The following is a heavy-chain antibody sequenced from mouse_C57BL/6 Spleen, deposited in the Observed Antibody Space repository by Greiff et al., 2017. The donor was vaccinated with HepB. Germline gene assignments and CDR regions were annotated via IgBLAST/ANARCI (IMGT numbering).Heavy chain of an antibody. V-gene: IGHV1-82*01. J-gene: IGHJ1*03. CDR3: ARESYGSSPHWYFDV. CDR1: GYAFSSSW. D-gene: IGHD1-1*01. Sequence: QVQLQQSGPELVKPGASVKISCKASGYAFSSSWMNWVKQRPGKGLEWIGRIYPGDGDTNYNGKFKGKATLTADKSSSTAYMQLSSLTSEDSAVYFCARESYGSSPHWYFDVWGTGTTVTVSS. CDR2: IYPGDGDT.